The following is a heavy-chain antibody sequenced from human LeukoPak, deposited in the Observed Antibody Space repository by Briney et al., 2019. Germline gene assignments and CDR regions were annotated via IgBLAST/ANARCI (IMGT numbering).Heavy chain of an antibody. CDR1: GYTFTSYY. V-gene: IGHV1-46*01. Sequence: ASVKVSCKASGYTFTSYYMHWVRQAPGQGLEWMGIINPSGGSTSYAQKFQGRVTMTRDMSTSTVYMELSSLRSEDTAVYYCALLAYSGSSRTSGYFDYWGQGALVTVSS. CDR2: INPSGGST. J-gene: IGHJ4*02. CDR3: ALLAYSGSSRTSGYFDY. D-gene: IGHD6-6*01.